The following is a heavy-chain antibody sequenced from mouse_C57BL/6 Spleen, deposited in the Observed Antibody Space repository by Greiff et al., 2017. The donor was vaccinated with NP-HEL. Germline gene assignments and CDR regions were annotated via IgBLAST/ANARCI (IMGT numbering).Heavy chain of an antibody. CDR1: GFTFSSYG. J-gene: IGHJ3*01. D-gene: IGHD3-2*02. CDR2: ISSGGSYT. CDR3: ASQGSSGYVFAY. V-gene: IGHV5-6*01. Sequence: EVQLVESGGDLVKPGGSLKLSCAASGFTFSSYGMSWVRQTPDKRLEWVATISSGGSYTYYPDSVKGRFTISRDNAKNTLYLQMSSLKSEDTAMYYCASQGSSGYVFAYWGQGTLVTVSA.